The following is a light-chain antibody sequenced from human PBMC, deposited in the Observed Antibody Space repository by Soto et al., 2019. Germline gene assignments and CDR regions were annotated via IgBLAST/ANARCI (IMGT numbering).Light chain of an antibody. CDR2: AAS. Sequence: QSPSTLSVSQGERARLSCRASQSVRSNLALYQHKPGQAPSLLIYAASTRATGIPDRFSGSGSGTDFTLTISSLEPEDFAVYYCQQRSNPLTFGGGTKVDI. J-gene: IGKJ4*01. V-gene: IGKV3-11*01. CDR1: QSVRSN. CDR3: QQRSNPLT.